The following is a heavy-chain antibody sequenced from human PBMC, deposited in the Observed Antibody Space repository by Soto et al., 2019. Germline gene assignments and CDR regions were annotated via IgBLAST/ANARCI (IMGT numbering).Heavy chain of an antibody. V-gene: IGHV3-30-3*01. Sequence: PGGSLRLSCAASGFTFSSYAMHWVRQAPGKGLEWVAVISYDGSNKYYADSVKGRFTISRDNSKNTLYLQMNSLRAEDTAVYYCARDWRDGYNPEYYFDYWGQGTLVTVSS. CDR3: ARDWRDGYNPEYYFDY. D-gene: IGHD5-12*01. CDR2: ISYDGSNK. J-gene: IGHJ4*02. CDR1: GFTFSSYA.